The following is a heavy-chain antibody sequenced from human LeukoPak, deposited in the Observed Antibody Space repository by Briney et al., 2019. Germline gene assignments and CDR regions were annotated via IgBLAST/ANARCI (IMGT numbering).Heavy chain of an antibody. Sequence: GGSLRLSCAASGFTFSSYAMSWVRRAPGKGLEWASTISGSGSTTYHADSVKGRFTISRDGSKNTLYLQMNSLRAEDTAVYYCAKESSGYYYDFDYWGQGTLVTVSS. CDR1: GFTFSSYA. CDR3: AKESSGYYYDFDY. V-gene: IGHV3-23*01. D-gene: IGHD3-22*01. J-gene: IGHJ4*02. CDR2: ISGSGSTT.